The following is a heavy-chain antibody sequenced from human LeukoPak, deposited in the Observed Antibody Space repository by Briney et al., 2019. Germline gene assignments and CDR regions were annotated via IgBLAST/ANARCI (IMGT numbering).Heavy chain of an antibody. CDR1: GFTVSSNY. J-gene: IGHJ4*02. CDR2: IYSGGST. Sequence: GGSLRLSCAASGFTVSSNYMSWVRQAPGKGLEWVSVIYSGGSTYYADSVKGRFTISRDNSKNTLYLQMNSLRAEDTAVYYCAKDLGGSPRPSYFDYWGQGTLVTVSS. V-gene: IGHV3-53*01. D-gene: IGHD1-26*01. CDR3: AKDLGGSPRPSYFDY.